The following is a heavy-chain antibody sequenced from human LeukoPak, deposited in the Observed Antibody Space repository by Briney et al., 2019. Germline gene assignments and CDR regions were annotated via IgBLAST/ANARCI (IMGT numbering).Heavy chain of an antibody. CDR3: ASLDFWSGYEAFDI. J-gene: IGHJ3*02. CDR1: GGSISSYY. D-gene: IGHD3-3*01. V-gene: IGHV4-59*01. CDR2: TYYSGST. Sequence: SETLSLTCTVSGGSISSYYWSWIRQPPGKGLEWIGYTYYSGSTNYNPSLKSRVTISVDTSKNQFSLKLSSVTAADTAVYYCASLDFWSGYEAFDIWGQGTMVTVSS.